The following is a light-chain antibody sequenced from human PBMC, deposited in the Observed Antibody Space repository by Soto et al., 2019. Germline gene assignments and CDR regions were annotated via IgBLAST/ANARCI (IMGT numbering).Light chain of an antibody. J-gene: IGLJ2*01. CDR1: SSNIGSNT. CDR2: SHN. CDR3: AAWDDRLNGWV. V-gene: IGLV1-44*01. Sequence: QSVLTQPPSASGTPGQRVTISCSGSSSNIGSNTVNWYQQRPGTAPELLIYSHNQRPSGVPDRVSGSKSGTSASLAISGLQYEDEADYYGAAWDDRLNGWVFGVGTQVTVL.